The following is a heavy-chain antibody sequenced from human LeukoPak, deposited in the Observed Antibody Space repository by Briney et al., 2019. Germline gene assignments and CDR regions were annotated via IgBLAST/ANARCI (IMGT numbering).Heavy chain of an antibody. V-gene: IGHV1-69*13. CDR2: IIPIFGTA. Sequence: SVKVSCKASGGTFSSYAVSWVRQAPGQGLEWMGGIIPIFGTANYAQKFQGRVTITADESTSTAYMELSSLRSEDTAVYYCARGRRTVTTNAFDIWGQGTMVTVSS. D-gene: IGHD4-17*01. CDR3: ARGRRTVTTNAFDI. J-gene: IGHJ3*02. CDR1: GGTFSSYA.